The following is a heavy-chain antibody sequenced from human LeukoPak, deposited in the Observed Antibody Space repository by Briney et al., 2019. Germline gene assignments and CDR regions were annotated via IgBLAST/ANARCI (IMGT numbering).Heavy chain of an antibody. CDR2: INPNSGGT. V-gene: IGHV1-2*02. D-gene: IGHD2-21*01. J-gene: IGHJ2*01. CDR3: ARVPIYSGWYFDL. Sequence: GASVKVSCKASGYTFTSYYMHWVRQAPGQGLEWMGWINPNSGGTNYAQKFQGRVTMTRDTSISTAYMELSRLRSDDTAVYYCARVPIYSGWYFDLWRRGTLVTVSS. CDR1: GYTFTSYY.